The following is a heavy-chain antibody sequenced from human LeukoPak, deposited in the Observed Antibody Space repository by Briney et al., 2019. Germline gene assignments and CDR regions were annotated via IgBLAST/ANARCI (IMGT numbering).Heavy chain of an antibody. CDR1: GGTFSSYA. CDR2: ISAYNGDT. Sequence: ASVKVSCKDFGGTFSSYAISWVRQAPGQGLEWMGWISAYNGDTDFAQHLQGRVSMTIDASTNTAYMELRSLRSDDTAVYYCARPSGARRHLWLDYWGQGTVVTVSS. J-gene: IGHJ4*02. CDR3: ARPSGARRHLWLDY. D-gene: IGHD5-18*01. V-gene: IGHV1-18*01.